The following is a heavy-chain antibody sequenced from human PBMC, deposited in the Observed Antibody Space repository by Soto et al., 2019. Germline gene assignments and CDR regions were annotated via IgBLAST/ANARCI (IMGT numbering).Heavy chain of an antibody. CDR1: GFXFDDYA. Sequence: XLRLSCAASGFXFDDYAMHWVRQSPGKCLECVSGISWNSGSIRYSDSLKVRFTISRYNAKNSLYLQMNSLRPEDTPLYYCAKDERFGESLYYYGMDVWGQGTTGTVS. J-gene: IGHJ6*02. V-gene: IGHV3-9*01. CDR3: AKDERFGESLYYYGMDV. D-gene: IGHD3-10*01. CDR2: ISWNSGSI.